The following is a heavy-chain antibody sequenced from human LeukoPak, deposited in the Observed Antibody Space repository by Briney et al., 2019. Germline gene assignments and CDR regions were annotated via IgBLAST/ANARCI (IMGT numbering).Heavy chain of an antibody. V-gene: IGHV3-66*01. J-gene: IGHJ2*01. Sequence: GGSLRLSCAASGFTVSGNYMSWVRQAPGKGLEWVSVIYSGGSTYYADSVKGRFTISRDNSKNTLNLQMNSLRAEDTAVYYCARDLGYSYGRGYFDLWGRGTLVTVSS. CDR3: ARDLGYSYGRGYFDL. CDR2: IYSGGST. CDR1: GFTVSGNY. D-gene: IGHD5-18*01.